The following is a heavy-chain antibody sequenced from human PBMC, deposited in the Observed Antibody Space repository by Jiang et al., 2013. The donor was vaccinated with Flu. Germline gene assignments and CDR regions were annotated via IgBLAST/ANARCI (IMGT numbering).Heavy chain of an antibody. J-gene: IGHJ4*02. CDR2: IYPDDSDT. D-gene: IGHD1-1*01. CDR1: GYTFTTYW. Sequence: QLVESGAEVKKPGESLKISCKGSGYTFTTYWIGWVRQMPGKGLELMGIIYPDDSDTRYSPSFQGHVTISADKSISTAYLQWSSLKASDSAMYYCARRYKWGATKNYFDYWGQGTLVTVSS. CDR3: ARRYKWGATKNYFDY. V-gene: IGHV5-51*01.